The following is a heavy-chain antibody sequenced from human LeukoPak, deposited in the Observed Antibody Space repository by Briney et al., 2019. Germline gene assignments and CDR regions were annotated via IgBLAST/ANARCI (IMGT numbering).Heavy chain of an antibody. CDR3: LRICSSTSCYWGRRGGGMDV. V-gene: IGHV1-8*01. CDR1: GYAFTSYY. D-gene: IGHD2-2*01. CDR2: MNPNSGNT. Sequence: ASVKVSCKASGYAFTSYYINWVRQATGQGLEWMGCMNPNSGNTSYAHKFQVRVTMTRNTSISTAYMELSSLRSEHTAVYYCLRICSSTSCYWGRRGGGMDVWGQGTTVTVSS. J-gene: IGHJ6*02.